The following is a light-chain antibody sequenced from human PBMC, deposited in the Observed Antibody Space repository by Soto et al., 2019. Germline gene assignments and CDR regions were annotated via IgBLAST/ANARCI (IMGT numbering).Light chain of an antibody. V-gene: IGKV3-15*01. CDR3: HQYNNGPIT. CDR1: QSVSTN. J-gene: IGKJ5*01. Sequence: EIVMTQSPATLSVSPGERATLSCRASQSVSTNLAWYQQKPGQAPRLLIYDASTSATGLPARFSGSGSGTEFTLTISSLQSEDFGVYYCHQYNNGPITFGQGTRLEI. CDR2: DAS.